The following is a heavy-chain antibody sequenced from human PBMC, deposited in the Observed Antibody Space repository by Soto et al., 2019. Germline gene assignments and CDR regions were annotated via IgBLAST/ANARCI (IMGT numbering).Heavy chain of an antibody. Sequence: EVELLESGGGMVQPGGSLRLSCGASGFTFSRHALAWVRQVPGKGLEWVSAISGSGASKYDADSVKGRFTISRDNSNNTLLLQMYCLRVDDSAVYYCAKTPGVIVAVTAFDPWGRGIPVIVSS. D-gene: IGHD3-22*01. CDR2: ISGSGASK. CDR3: AKTPGVIVAVTAFDP. J-gene: IGHJ5*02. V-gene: IGHV3-23*01. CDR1: GFTFSRHA.